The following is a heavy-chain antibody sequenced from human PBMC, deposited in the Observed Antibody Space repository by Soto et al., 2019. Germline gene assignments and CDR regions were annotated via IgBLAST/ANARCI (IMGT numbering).Heavy chain of an antibody. J-gene: IGHJ2*01. CDR2: IYYRGST. Sequence: QVQLQESGPGLVKPSQTLSLTCTVSGGSISSGGYYWSWIRQHPGKGLEWIGYIYYRGSTYYNPSIKSRVTISVDTSKNQFSLKLSSVTAADTAVYYCARGPDYGEYNYWYFDLWGRGTLVTVSS. V-gene: IGHV4-31*03. CDR1: GGSISSGGYY. D-gene: IGHD4-17*01. CDR3: ARGPDYGEYNYWYFDL.